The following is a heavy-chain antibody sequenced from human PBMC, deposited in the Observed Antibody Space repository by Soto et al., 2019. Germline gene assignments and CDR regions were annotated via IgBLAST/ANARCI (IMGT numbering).Heavy chain of an antibody. J-gene: IGHJ6*02. D-gene: IGHD6-19*01. CDR3: AKVRYSSPMGYYYGTDV. CDR2: IIPIFGTA. V-gene: IGHV1-69*13. Sequence: SVKVSCKASRVAFSKFIVTWVRQAPGLGLEWVGGIIPIFGTANYAQKFQGRVTITADESTSTSYMEVNNLRSEDTAVYYCAKVRYSSPMGYYYGTDVWGQGTTVTVSS. CDR1: RVAFSKFI.